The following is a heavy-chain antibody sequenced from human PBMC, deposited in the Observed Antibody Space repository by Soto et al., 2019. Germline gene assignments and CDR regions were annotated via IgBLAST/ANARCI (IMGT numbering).Heavy chain of an antibody. J-gene: IGHJ5*02. CDR1: GFTFSSYG. D-gene: IGHD6-13*01. CDR2: IWYDGSNK. Sequence: QVQLVESGGGVVQPGRSLSLSCAASGFTFSSYGMHWVRQAPGKGLEWVAVIWYDGSNKYYADSVKGRFTISRDNSKNTLYLQMNSLRAEDTAVYYCARDQYGSSWYHHWFDPWGQGTLVTVSS. V-gene: IGHV3-33*01. CDR3: ARDQYGSSWYHHWFDP.